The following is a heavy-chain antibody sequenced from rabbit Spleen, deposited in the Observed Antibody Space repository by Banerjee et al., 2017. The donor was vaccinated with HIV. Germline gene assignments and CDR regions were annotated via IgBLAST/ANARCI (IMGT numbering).Heavy chain of an antibody. CDR1: GVSFSDKDV. V-gene: IGHV1S45*01. CDR2: INTATGKA. D-gene: IGHD1-1*01. CDR3: VRGASSSGYYSL. J-gene: IGHJ6*01. Sequence: EQLEESGGGLVKPEGSLTLTCKASGVSFSDKDVMCWVRQAPGKGLEWIACINTATGKAVYASWAKGRFTISSHNAQNTLYLQLNSLTAADTATYFCVRGASSSGYYSLWGQGTLVTVS.